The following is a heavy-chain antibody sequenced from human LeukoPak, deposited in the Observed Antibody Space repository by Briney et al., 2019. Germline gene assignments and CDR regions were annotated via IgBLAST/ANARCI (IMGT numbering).Heavy chain of an antibody. CDR1: GFTFSSYG. V-gene: IGHV3-23*01. D-gene: IGHD3-10*01. CDR3: AKEKDYYGSGSYFNWFDP. J-gene: IGHJ5*02. CDR2: ISGSGDNT. Sequence: GGSLRLSCAASGFTFSSYGMTWVRQAPGKGLQWVSGISGSGDNTYNADSVKGRFTISRDNSKNTLYLQMNSLRAEDTAVYYCAKEKDYYGSGSYFNWFDPWGQGTLVTVSS.